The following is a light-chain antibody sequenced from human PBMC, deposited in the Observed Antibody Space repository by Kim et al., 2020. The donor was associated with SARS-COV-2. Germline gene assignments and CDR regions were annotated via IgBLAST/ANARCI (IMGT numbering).Light chain of an antibody. CDR2: KDN. CDR3: YSTTDNNQGV. V-gene: IGLV3-27*01. J-gene: IGLJ2*01. Sequence: VSPGQTARITCSGDVLTKKYARGFQQKPGQAPVVVINKDNERPSGIPERFSGSRSGTTVTLTISGAQVEDEADYYCYSTTDNNQGVFGGGTQLTVL. CDR1: VLTKKY.